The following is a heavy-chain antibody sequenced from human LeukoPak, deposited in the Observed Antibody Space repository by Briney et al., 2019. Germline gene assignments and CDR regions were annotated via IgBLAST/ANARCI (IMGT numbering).Heavy chain of an antibody. CDR3: ARDSLYYYDSSGPSRAFDY. D-gene: IGHD3-22*01. CDR1: GGSISSSSYY. J-gene: IGHJ4*02. Sequence: ETLSLTCTVSGGSISSSSYYWGWVRQAPGKGLEWVSVIYSGGSTYYVDSVEGRFIISRDNSKNTVYLQMNRLRAEDTAVYYCARDSLYYYDSSGPSRAFDYWGQGTLVTVSS. CDR2: IYSGGST. V-gene: IGHV3-53*01.